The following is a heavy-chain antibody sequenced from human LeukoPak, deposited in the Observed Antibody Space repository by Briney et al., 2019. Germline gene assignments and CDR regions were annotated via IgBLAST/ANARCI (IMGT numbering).Heavy chain of an antibody. CDR2: INHSGST. J-gene: IGHJ4*02. CDR1: GGSFSGYY. D-gene: IGHD3-3*01. Sequence: SETLSLTCAVYGGSFSGYYWSWIRQPPGKGLEWIGEINHSGSTNYNPSLKSRVTISVDTSKNQFSLKLSSVTAAGTAVYYCAHRFLEWLPDYWGQGTLVTVSS. CDR3: AHRFLEWLPDY. V-gene: IGHV4-34*01.